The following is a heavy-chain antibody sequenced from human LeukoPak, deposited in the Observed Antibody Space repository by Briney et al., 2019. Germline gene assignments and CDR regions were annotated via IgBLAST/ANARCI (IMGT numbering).Heavy chain of an antibody. CDR2: MYNSVSI. CDR1: GYSIRNGDY. V-gene: IGHV4-38-2*01. CDR3: ARNSSSGFFDY. D-gene: IGHD6-6*01. Sequence: PPETLSLTCVVSGYSIRNGDYWGWIRQSPGKGLEWIASMYNSVSIHYNPSLKSRVTILVDTSKNEFSLKMRSVTAADTAVYYCARNSSSGFFDYWGQGTLATVSS. J-gene: IGHJ4*02.